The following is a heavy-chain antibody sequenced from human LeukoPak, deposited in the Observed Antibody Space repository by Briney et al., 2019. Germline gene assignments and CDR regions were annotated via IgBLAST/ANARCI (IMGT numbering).Heavy chain of an antibody. CDR3: ARGASGTYLFDY. Sequence: GGSLRLSCAASGFIFTSYGMHWVRQAPGKGLEWVSFIRYDGSDIDYADSAKGRFTISRDNSKNTLYLQMNSVRVEDTAVYYCARGASGTYLFDYWGQGTLVTVSS. CDR1: GFIFTSYG. V-gene: IGHV3-30*02. J-gene: IGHJ4*02. D-gene: IGHD1-26*01. CDR2: IRYDGSDI.